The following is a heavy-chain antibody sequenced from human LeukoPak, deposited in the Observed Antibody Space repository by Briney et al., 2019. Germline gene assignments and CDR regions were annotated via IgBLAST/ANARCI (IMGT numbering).Heavy chain of an antibody. CDR1: GYTFTANY. J-gene: IGHJ3*02. CDR3: ARYRCKTTSGCEDTDAFDM. V-gene: IGHV1-2*02. CDR2: INPNSGAK. Sequence: ASVKVSCKTSGYTFTANYMQWVRQAPGQGLEWMGWINPNSGAKKYAQKFQGRVTMTRDTSISTAYMELSRLRSDDTAVYYCARYRCKTTSGCEDTDAFDMWGQGTMVTVSS. D-gene: IGHD2/OR15-2a*01.